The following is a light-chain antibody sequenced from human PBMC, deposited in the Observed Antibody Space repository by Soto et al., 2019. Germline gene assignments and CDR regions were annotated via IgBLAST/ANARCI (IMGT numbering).Light chain of an antibody. V-gene: IGLV2-14*01. Sequence: QSALTQPASVSGSPGQSITISCTGTSSDVGGYNYVSWYQQHPGKAPKLMNYEVSNRPSGVSNRFSGSKSGNTASLTISGLQAEDEADYFCSSYGSTSTRYVFGTGTKLTVL. CDR2: EVS. J-gene: IGLJ1*01. CDR3: SSYGSTSTRYV. CDR1: SSDVGGYNY.